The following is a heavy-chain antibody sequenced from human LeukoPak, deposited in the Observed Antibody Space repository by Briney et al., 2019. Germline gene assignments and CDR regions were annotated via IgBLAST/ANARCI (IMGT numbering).Heavy chain of an antibody. CDR3: ARDLRASITRGAFDI. V-gene: IGHV1-69*05. Sequence: ASVKVSCKASGGTFSSYAISRVRQAPGQGLEWMGGIIPIFGTANYAQKFQGRVTITTDESTSTAYMELSSLRSEDTAVYYCARDLRASITRGAFDIWGQGTMVTVSS. CDR1: GGTFSSYA. D-gene: IGHD4-17*01. CDR2: IIPIFGTA. J-gene: IGHJ3*02.